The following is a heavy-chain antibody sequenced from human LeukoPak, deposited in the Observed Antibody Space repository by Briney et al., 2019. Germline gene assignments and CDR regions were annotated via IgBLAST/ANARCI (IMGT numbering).Heavy chain of an antibody. CDR1: GYSISSGYY. D-gene: IGHD1-26*01. J-gene: IGHJ4*02. Sequence: SETLSLTCTVSGYSISSGYYWGWIRQPPGKGLEWIGSIYHSGSTYYNPSLKSRVTMSRDTSNNQLSLRLTSVTAADTAIYYCVSHETPYYYIDVWGQGTLVTVSS. CDR2: IYHSGST. CDR3: VSHETPYYYIDV. V-gene: IGHV4-38-2*02.